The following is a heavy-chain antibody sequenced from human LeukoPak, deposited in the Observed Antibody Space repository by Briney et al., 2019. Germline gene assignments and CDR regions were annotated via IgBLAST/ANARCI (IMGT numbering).Heavy chain of an antibody. Sequence: SETLSLTCTVSGDSISSYYWSWIRQSPGRGLEWIGYIYYSGSTTYNLSLKSRVTISVDTSKNQFSLQLNSATAADTAVYYCARTGGGKRFDPWGQGTLVIVSS. V-gene: IGHV4-59*01. J-gene: IGHJ5*02. CDR3: ARTGGGKRFDP. D-gene: IGHD2-15*01. CDR1: GDSISSYY. CDR2: IYYSGST.